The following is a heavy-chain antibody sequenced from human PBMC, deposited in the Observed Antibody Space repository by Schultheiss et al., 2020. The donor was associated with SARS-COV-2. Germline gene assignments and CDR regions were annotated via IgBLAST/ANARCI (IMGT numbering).Heavy chain of an antibody. Sequence: SETLSLTCAVSGGSISSGGYYWSWIRQPPGKGLEWIGEINHSGSTNYNPSLKSRVTISVDTSKNQFSLKLSSVTAADTTVYYCAGRNDKWNTYYDILTGYFVFDLWGRGTLVTVSS. J-gene: IGHJ2*01. CDR3: AGRNDKWNTYYDILTGYFVFDL. CDR2: INHSGST. D-gene: IGHD3-9*01. V-gene: IGHV4-61*08. CDR1: GGSISSGGYY.